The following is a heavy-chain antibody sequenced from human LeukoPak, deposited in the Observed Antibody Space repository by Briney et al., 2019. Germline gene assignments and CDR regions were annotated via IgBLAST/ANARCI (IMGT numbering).Heavy chain of an antibody. V-gene: IGHV3-23*01. Sequence: GGSLRLSCAASGFTFSTYAMSWVRQAPGKGLEWVSAISGSGGSTYYADSVKGRFTISRDNSKNTLYLQMNSLRAEDAAVYYCAKEFEGWRLIAAAGDHWGQGTLVTVSS. CDR3: AKEFEGWRLIAAAGDH. CDR1: GFTFSTYA. J-gene: IGHJ5*02. CDR2: ISGSGGST. D-gene: IGHD6-13*01.